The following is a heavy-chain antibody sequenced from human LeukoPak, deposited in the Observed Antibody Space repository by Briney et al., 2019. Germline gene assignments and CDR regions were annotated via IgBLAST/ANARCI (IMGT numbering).Heavy chain of an antibody. CDR3: ARAITMVRGVTIDLGMDV. CDR2: IYTSGST. V-gene: IGHV4-4*07. CDR1: GGSISSYY. Sequence: SETLSLTCTVSGGSISSYYWSWIRPPAGKGLDWIGRIYTSGSTNYNPSLKSRVTMSVDTSKNQFSLKLSSVTAADTAVYYCARAITMVRGVTIDLGMDVWGQGTTVTVSS. D-gene: IGHD3-10*01. J-gene: IGHJ6*02.